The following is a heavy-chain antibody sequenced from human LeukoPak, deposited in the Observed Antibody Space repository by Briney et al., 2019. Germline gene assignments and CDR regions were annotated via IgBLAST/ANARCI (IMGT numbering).Heavy chain of an antibody. CDR2: ISGHDGNT. J-gene: IGHJ4*02. D-gene: IGHD3-10*01. V-gene: IGHV1-18*01. Sequence: ASVKVSCKASGYTFTSYGFSWVRQAPGQGLEWVGWISGHDGNTKYAQKYQGRVTMTTETSTSTAYMELSSLGSDDTAVYYCVRDVYGSGKGFFDYWGQGTLVTVSS. CDR3: VRDVYGSGKGFFDY. CDR1: GYTFTSYG.